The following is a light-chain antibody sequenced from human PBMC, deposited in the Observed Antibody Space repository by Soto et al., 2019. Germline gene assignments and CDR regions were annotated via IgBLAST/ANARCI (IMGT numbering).Light chain of an antibody. CDR3: SSYTSSSTL. CDR2: EVS. J-gene: IGLJ2*01. CDR1: SSDVGGYNY. V-gene: IGLV2-14*01. Sequence: QSALTQPASVSGSPGQSITISCTGSSSDVGGYNYVYWYQQHTGKAHKLMIYEVSNRPSGVSNRFSGSKSCNTASLTISGLQAEDEYDYYCSSYTSSSTLFGGGTKLTVL.